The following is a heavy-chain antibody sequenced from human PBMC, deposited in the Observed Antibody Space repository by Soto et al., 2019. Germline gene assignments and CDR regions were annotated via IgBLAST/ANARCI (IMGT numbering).Heavy chain of an antibody. CDR2: IYWDDDK. J-gene: IGHJ6*02. CDR1: GFSRSTRGVG. CDR3: AHSRGFGDLHG. Sequence: QITLKESGPTLVKPTQTLTLTCSFSGFSRSTRGVGVGWIRQPPGKALEWLAVIYWDDDKRYSPSLESRLTITRETSKNQVVRTMTNMDPVDTGTDYCAHSRGFGDLHGWGQGTTVTVSS. D-gene: IGHD3-10*01. V-gene: IGHV2-5*02.